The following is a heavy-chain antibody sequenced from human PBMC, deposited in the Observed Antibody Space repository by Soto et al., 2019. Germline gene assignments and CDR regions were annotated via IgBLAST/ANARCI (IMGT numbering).Heavy chain of an antibody. J-gene: IGHJ5*02. Sequence: GGSLRLSCAASGFTFSSYSMNWVRQAPGKGLEWVSSISSSSSYIYYADSVKGRFTISRDNAKNSLYLQMNSLRAEDTAVYYCARGKGGGHNWFDPWGQGTLVTVSS. CDR3: ARGKGGGHNWFDP. D-gene: IGHD3-16*01. CDR1: GFTFSSYS. V-gene: IGHV3-21*01. CDR2: ISSSSSYI.